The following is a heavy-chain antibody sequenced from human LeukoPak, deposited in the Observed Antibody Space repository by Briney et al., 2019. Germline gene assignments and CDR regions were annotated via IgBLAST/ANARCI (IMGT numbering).Heavy chain of an antibody. CDR1: GGSFSGYY. V-gene: IGHV4-34*01. Sequence: SETLSLTCAVYGGSFSGYYWSWIRQPPGKGLEWIGEINHSGSTNYNPSLKSRVTISVDTSKNQFSLKLSSVTAADTAVYYCASYGVVTTNNWFDPWGQGTLVTASS. J-gene: IGHJ5*02. CDR2: INHSGST. CDR3: ASYGVVTTNNWFDP. D-gene: IGHD3-3*01.